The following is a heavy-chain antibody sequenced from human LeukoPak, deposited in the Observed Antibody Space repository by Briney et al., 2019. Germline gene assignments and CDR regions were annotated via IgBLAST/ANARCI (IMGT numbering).Heavy chain of an antibody. J-gene: IGHJ4*02. CDR3: TRDQTPYY. CDR2: IRSKIYGGTP. V-gene: IGHV3-49*04. CDR1: GFTFGDYA. Sequence: GRSLRLSCTTSGFTFGDYALTWVRQAPGKGLEWVGFIRSKIYGGTPEYAASVKGRFTISRDDSKGIAYLQMNSLKTEDTAVYYCTRDQTPYYWGQGTLVTVSS.